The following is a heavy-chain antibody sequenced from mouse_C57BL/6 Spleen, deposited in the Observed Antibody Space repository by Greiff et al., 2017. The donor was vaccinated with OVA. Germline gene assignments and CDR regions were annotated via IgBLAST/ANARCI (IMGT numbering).Heavy chain of an antibody. J-gene: IGHJ4*01. D-gene: IGHD1-1*01. CDR1: GYAFSSSW. CDR3: ARGGLLYAMDY. CDR2: IYPGDGDT. Sequence: QVQLQQSGPELVKPGASVKISCKASGYAFSSSWMNWVKQRPGKGLEWIGRIYPGDGDTNYNGKFKGKATLTADKSSSTAYMQLSSLTSEDSAVYCCARGGLLYAMDYWGQGTSVTVSS. V-gene: IGHV1-82*01.